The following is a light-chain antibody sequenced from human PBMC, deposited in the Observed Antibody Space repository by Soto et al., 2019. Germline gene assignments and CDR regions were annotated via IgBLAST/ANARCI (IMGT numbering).Light chain of an antibody. V-gene: IGKV3-20*01. J-gene: IGKJ1*01. CDR1: QSVSSSY. CDR2: GAS. CDR3: QQYGSSPRT. Sequence: EIVLTQSPGTLSLSPGERATLSCRASQSVSSSYLAWYQQKPGQAPRLLIYGASSRATGIPDRFSGSGYRTDFTLTISRLESENFAVYYCQQYGSSPRTFGQGTKVEIK.